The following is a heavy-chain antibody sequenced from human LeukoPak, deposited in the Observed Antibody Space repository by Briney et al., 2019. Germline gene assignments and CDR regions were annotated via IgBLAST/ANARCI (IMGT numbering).Heavy chain of an antibody. Sequence: SETLSLTCTVSGYSISSGYYWGWIRQPPGKGLEWIGSIYHSGSTYYNPSLKSRVTISVDTSKNQFSLKLSSVTAADTAVYYCARDGLRAYPIDYWGQGTLVTVSS. V-gene: IGHV4-38-2*02. CDR2: IYHSGST. CDR1: GYSISSGYY. CDR3: ARDGLRAYPIDY. J-gene: IGHJ4*02. D-gene: IGHD5-12*01.